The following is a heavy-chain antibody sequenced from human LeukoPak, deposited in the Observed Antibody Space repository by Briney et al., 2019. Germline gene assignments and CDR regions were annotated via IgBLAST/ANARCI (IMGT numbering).Heavy chain of an antibody. V-gene: IGHV4-39*01. Sequence: SETLSLTCTVSGGSISSSSHFWGWIRQPPGKGLEWIGNIYYGGNTYYNPSLKSRVTISVDTSKNQFSLSLNSVTAADTAVYYCASNFGSGSLDYWGQGTLVTVSS. J-gene: IGHJ4*02. CDR1: GGSISSSSHF. CDR2: IYYGGNT. CDR3: ASNFGSGSLDY. D-gene: IGHD3-10*01.